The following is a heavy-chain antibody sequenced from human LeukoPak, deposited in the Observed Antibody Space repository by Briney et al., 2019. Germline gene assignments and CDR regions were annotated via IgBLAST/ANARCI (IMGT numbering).Heavy chain of an antibody. J-gene: IGHJ3*02. CDR1: GGSFSGYY. V-gene: IGHV4-34*01. Sequence: KPSETLSLTCAVYGGSFSGYYWNWIRQPPGKGLEWIGHISHSGSTNYNPSLKSRVTISVDTSKNQFSLKLSSVTAADTAVYYCAREASRSSGYYSSAFDIWGQGTMVTVSS. D-gene: IGHD3-22*01. CDR3: AREASRSSGYYSSAFDI. CDR2: ISHSGST.